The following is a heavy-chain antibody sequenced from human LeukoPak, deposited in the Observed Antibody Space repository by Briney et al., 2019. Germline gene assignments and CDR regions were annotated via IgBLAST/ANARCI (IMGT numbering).Heavy chain of an antibody. V-gene: IGHV1-18*01. CDR2: ISAYNGNT. D-gene: IGHD3-3*01. CDR1: GYTFTSYG. CDR3: ARVSASLYYDFWSGYRQFFDY. Sequence: GASVKVSCKASGYTFTSYGISWVRQAPGQGLEWMGWISAYNGNTNYAQKLQGRVTMTTDTSTSTAYMELRSLRSDDTAAYYCARVSASLYYDFWSGYRQFFDYWGQGTLVTVSS. J-gene: IGHJ4*02.